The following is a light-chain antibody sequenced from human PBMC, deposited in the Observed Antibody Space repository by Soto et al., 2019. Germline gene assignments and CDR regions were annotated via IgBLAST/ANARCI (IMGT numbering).Light chain of an antibody. J-gene: IGKJ1*01. CDR1: QSVSSSY. Sequence: DIVLTQSPATLSLSPGERATLSCRASQSVSSSYLAWYQLKPGQAPRLLIYGASSRATGIPDRFSGSGSGTDFTLTISDVQPEDFALYYCHQRQSWPRTFGQGTKVDIK. V-gene: IGKV3D-20*02. CDR3: HQRQSWPRT. CDR2: GAS.